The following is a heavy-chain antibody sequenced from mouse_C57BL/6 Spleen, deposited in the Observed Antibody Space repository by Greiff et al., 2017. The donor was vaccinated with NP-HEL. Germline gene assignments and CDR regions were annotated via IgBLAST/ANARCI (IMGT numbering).Heavy chain of an antibody. D-gene: IGHD2-2*01. CDR1: GFSLTSYG. V-gene: IGHV2-6-1*01. CDR2: IWSDGST. Sequence: VKLMESGPGLVAPSQRLSITCTVSGFSLTSYGVHWVRQPPGKGLEWLVVIWSDGSTTYNSALKSRLSISKDNSKSQVFLKMNSLQTDDTAMYYCARHDEVTTNAMDYWGQGTSVTVSS. CDR3: ARHDEVTTNAMDY. J-gene: IGHJ4*01.